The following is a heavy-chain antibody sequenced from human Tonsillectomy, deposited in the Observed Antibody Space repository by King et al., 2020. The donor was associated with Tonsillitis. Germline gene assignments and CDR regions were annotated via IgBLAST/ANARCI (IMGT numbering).Heavy chain of an antibody. CDR2: INPSGGST. CDR3: ARERPYYDVLTGARDYYYGMDV. D-gene: IGHD3-9*01. J-gene: IGHJ6*02. CDR1: GYTFTSFY. V-gene: IGHV1-46*03. Sequence: QLVQSGAEVKKPGASVKVSCKASGYTFTSFYLYWVRQAPGQGPEWMGIINPSGGSTNYAQKFQGRVTMTSDTSTSTIYMELSSLRSEDTAVYYCARERPYYDVLTGARDYYYGMDVWDQGTTVTVSS.